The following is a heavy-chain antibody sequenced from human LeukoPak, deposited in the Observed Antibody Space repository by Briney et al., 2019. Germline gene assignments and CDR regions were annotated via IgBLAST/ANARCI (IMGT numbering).Heavy chain of an antibody. CDR1: GFTFSSYA. J-gene: IGHJ4*02. D-gene: IGHD3-22*01. CDR3: AKVDGSGYYYDSSGYND. Sequence: GGSLRLSCAASGFTFSSYAMSWVRQAPGKGLEWVSAISGSGGSTYYADSVRGRFTISRDNSKNTLYLQMNSLRAEDTAVYYCAKVDGSGYYYDSSGYNDWGQGTLVTVSS. V-gene: IGHV3-23*01. CDR2: ISGSGGST.